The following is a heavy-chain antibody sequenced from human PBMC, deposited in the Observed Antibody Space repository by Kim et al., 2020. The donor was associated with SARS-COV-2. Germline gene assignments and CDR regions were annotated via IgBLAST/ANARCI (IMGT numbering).Heavy chain of an antibody. CDR1: GYTFTGYY. CDR3: ARDPWFDLAVAGEFDY. V-gene: IGHV1-2*06. J-gene: IGHJ4*02. D-gene: IGHD6-19*01. Sequence: ASVKVSCKASGYTFTGYYMHWVRQAPGQGLEWMGRINPNSGGTNYAQKFQGRVTMTRDTSISTAYMELSRLRSDDTAVYYCARDPWFDLAVAGEFDYWGQGTLVTVSS. CDR2: INPNSGGT.